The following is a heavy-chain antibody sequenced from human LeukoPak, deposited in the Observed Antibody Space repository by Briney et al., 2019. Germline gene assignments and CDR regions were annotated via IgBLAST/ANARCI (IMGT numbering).Heavy chain of an antibody. CDR3: AREMKGYCSGGSCRLFQH. D-gene: IGHD2-15*01. V-gene: IGHV3-7*01. Sequence: GGSLRLSCAASGFTFSSYWMNWVRQAPGKELEWVVNIKQDGSEKYYVDSVKGRFTISRDNAKNSLYLQMNSLRAEDTAVYYCAREMKGYCSGGSCRLFQHWGQGTLVTVSS. J-gene: IGHJ1*01. CDR2: IKQDGSEK. CDR1: GFTFSSYW.